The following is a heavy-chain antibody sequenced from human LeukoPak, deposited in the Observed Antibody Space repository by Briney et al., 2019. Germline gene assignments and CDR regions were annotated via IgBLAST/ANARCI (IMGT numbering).Heavy chain of an antibody. CDR2: IYTGGNT. V-gene: IGHV3-53*01. Sequence: GGSLRLSCAASGFIVNTNYMSWVRQAPGKGLEWISVIYTGGNTYYADSVKGRFTISRDNSKNTLFLQMNSLRIEDTAVYYCVRTNWEYSFDYWGQGTLVTVSS. D-gene: IGHD7-27*01. CDR1: GFIVNTNY. J-gene: IGHJ4*02. CDR3: VRTNWEYSFDY.